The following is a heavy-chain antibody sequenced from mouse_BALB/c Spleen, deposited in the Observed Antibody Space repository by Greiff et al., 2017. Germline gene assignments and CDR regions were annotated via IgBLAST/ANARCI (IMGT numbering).Heavy chain of an antibody. CDR3: AREMDYYGSSYYAMDY. D-gene: IGHD1-1*01. CDR1: GFSLTSYG. V-gene: IGHV2-9*02. CDR2: IWAGGST. Sequence: VKLVESGPGLVAPSQSLSITCTVSGFSLTSYGVHWVRQPPGKGLEWLGVIWAGGSTNYNSALMSRLSISKDNSKSQVFLKMNSLQTDDTAMYYCAREMDYYGSSYYAMDYWGQGTSVTVSS. J-gene: IGHJ4*01.